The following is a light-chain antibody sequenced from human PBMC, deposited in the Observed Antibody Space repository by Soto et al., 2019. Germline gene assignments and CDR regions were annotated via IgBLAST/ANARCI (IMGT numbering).Light chain of an antibody. CDR3: QVWDSSSDHLYV. CDR2: YDS. J-gene: IGLJ1*01. V-gene: IGLV3-21*04. CDR1: NIGSKS. Sequence: SYELTQPPSVSVAPGKTARITCGGNNIGSKSVHWYQQKPGQAPVLVIYYDSDRPSGIPERFSGSNSGNTATLTISRVEAGDEVDYYCQVWDSSSDHLYVFGTGIKATVL.